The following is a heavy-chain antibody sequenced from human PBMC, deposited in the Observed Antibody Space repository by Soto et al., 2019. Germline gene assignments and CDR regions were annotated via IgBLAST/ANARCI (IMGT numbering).Heavy chain of an antibody. D-gene: IGHD6-25*01. CDR3: ARAAATTAAGYYYYGLDV. CDR2: FYHTGST. CDR1: SGSLSSGFYY. V-gene: IGHV4-30-4*01. Sequence: QVKLQESGPGLLKPSQTLSLTCSVSSGSLSSGFYYWSWIRQPPGKGLEWIGYFYHTGSTYYNPSLKGRLTISKDMTKNQFSLNLMSVTAADTAVYYCARAAATTAAGYYYYGLDVWGQGTTVTVSS. J-gene: IGHJ6*02.